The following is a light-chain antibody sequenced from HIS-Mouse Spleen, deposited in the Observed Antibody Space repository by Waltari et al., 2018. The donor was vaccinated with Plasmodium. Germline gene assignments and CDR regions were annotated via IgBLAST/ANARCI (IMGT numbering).Light chain of an antibody. Sequence: EIVMTQSPATLSVSPGERATLSCRDSQSVSSNLAWYQQKPGQAPRLLIYGASTRATGIPARFSGRGSGTEFTLTISSLQSEDFAVYYCQQYNNWSFTFGPGTKVDIK. CDR2: GAS. V-gene: IGKV3-15*01. CDR1: QSVSSN. J-gene: IGKJ3*01. CDR3: QQYNNWSFT.